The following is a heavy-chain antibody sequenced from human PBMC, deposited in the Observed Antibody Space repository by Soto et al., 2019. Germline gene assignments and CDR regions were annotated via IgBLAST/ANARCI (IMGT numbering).Heavy chain of an antibody. CDR3: ARSITVADKYGMDV. V-gene: IGHV5-10-1*03. Sequence: EVQLVQSGVEVKKPGESLRISCKGSGYSFTTYWISWVRQMPGKGLEWMGRIDPSDSYTNYSPSFQGHVTISVDKSISTAYLQWSSLKALETAMYYCARSITVADKYGMDVWGQGTTVTVSS. D-gene: IGHD6-19*01. CDR1: GYSFTTYW. J-gene: IGHJ6*02. CDR2: IDPSDSYT.